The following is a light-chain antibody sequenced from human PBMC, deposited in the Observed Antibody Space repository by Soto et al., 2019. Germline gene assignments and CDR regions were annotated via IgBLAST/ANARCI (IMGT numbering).Light chain of an antibody. V-gene: IGKV3-15*01. CDR1: QSVSSD. J-gene: IGKJ2*01. Sequence: EIVMTQSPATLSVSPGERVTLSCRASQSVSSDLAWYQQRPGQAPRLLIYAASTRATGIPDRFSGSGYGTEFTLAISSLQSEDFAVYYCQQYINWPPTFTFGQGTKLEI. CDR3: QQYINWPPTFT. CDR2: AAS.